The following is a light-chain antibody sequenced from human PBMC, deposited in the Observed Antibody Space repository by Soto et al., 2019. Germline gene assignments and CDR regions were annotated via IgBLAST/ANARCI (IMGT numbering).Light chain of an antibody. CDR3: QQYDRSLQFT. CDR1: QSVSSDY. CDR2: GAS. V-gene: IGKV3-20*01. Sequence: EIVLTQSPGTLSLSPGDSATLSCRASQSVSSDYLAWYQLKPGQAPRLLIYGASSRATGIPDRFSGSGSGTDFTLTISRLEPEDFAVYCCQQYDRSLQFTFGPGTKVDIK. J-gene: IGKJ3*01.